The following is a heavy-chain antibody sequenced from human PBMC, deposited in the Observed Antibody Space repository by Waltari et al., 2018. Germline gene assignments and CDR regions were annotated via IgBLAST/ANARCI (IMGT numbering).Heavy chain of an antibody. Sequence: EVYLVESGGNLVQPGGSLRLSCAASGFTFSNYWMDWVRQAPGKGREWVANIKEYGSESHYVHSVKCRFTISRDNSQTLLFLQMDSLRAEDTAVYYCSVSLNDWGQATLVTVSS. V-gene: IGHV3-7*01. CDR1: GFTFSNYW. CDR3: SVSLND. CDR2: IKEYGSES. J-gene: IGHJ4*02.